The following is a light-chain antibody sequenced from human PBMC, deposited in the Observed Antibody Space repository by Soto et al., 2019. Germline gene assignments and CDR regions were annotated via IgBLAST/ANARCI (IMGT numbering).Light chain of an antibody. CDR1: QSVSSY. CDR2: GTS. V-gene: IGKV3-20*01. J-gene: IGKJ5*01. Sequence: ESVSTPPPSCLSLSPGERPTLPCRASQSVSSYLAWYQQKPGQVPRLLIYGTSSRATGIPDRFSGSGSGTDFTLTVSRLEPEDFAVYYCQQYGNSPITFGQGTRLEIK. CDR3: QQYGNSPIT.